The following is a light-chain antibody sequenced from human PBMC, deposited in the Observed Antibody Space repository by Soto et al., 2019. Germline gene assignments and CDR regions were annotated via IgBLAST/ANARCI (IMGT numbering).Light chain of an antibody. J-gene: IGLJ3*02. Sequence: QPVLPQPPSASGTPGQRVTISCSGSSSNIGSNYVYWYQQLPGTAPKLLIYRNNQRPSGVPDRFSGSKSGTSASLAISGLRSEDEADYYCAAWDDSLSGWVFGGGTQLTVL. CDR1: SSNIGSNY. V-gene: IGLV1-47*01. CDR3: AAWDDSLSGWV. CDR2: RNN.